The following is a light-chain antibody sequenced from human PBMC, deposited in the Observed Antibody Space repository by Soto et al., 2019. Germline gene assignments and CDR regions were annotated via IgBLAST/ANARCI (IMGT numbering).Light chain of an antibody. V-gene: IGKV3-11*01. CDR3: QHRSNWPT. J-gene: IGKJ4*01. CDR2: DAS. CDR1: QSVSSY. Sequence: EIVLTQSPVTLSLSPGERATLSCRASQSVSSYLAWYQQKPGQAPRLLIYDASNRATGTPARFSGSGSGTDLPLTSSSLEPEDFAVYYCQHRSNWPTFGGGTKVEIK.